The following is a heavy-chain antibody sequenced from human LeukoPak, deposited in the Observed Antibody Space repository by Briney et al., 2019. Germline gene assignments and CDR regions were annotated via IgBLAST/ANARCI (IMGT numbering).Heavy chain of an antibody. D-gene: IGHD3-10*01. J-gene: IGHJ4*02. CDR3: ARAGTYASGSYFGQ. CDR1: GFIVSSNY. Sequence: SGGSLRLSCAASGFIVSSNYMGWVRLPPGKGLEWVSLLYSGGTTYYADSVKGRFTISRDNSKNTVYLQMNSLRVDDTAVYYCARAGTYASGSYFGQWGQGTLVTVSS. CDR2: LYSGGTT. V-gene: IGHV3-53*01.